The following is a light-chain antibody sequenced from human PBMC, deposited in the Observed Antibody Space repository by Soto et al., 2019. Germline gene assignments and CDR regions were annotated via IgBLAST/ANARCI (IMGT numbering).Light chain of an antibody. CDR3: QQRYNWPIT. CDR2: EAS. V-gene: IGKV3-11*01. J-gene: IGKJ5*01. Sequence: EIQLTQSPAALSLSPGDRATLSCRAGRHIGTSLTWYQKQPGRPPRLLIFEASTRASGIPDRFSGSGSGTDFTLDIINLEPEDFAVYYCQQRYNWPITFGPGTRLEIK. CDR1: RHIGTS.